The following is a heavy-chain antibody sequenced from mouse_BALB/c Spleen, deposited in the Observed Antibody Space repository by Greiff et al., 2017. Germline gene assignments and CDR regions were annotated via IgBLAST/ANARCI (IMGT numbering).Heavy chain of an antibody. V-gene: IGHV14-4*02. D-gene: IGHD3-3*01. CDR2: IDPENGDT. Sequence: EVQLQQSGAELVRSGASVKLSCTASGFNIKDYYMHWVKQRPEQGLEWIGWIDPENGDTEYAPKFQGKATMTADTSSNTAYLQLSSLTSEDTAVYYCTHRARLYYYAMDYWGQGTSVTVSS. CDR1: GFNIKDYY. CDR3: THRARLYYYAMDY. J-gene: IGHJ4*01.